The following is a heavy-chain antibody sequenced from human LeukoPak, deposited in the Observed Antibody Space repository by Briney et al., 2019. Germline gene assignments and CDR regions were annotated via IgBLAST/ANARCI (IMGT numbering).Heavy chain of an antibody. CDR3: VRVRHGDSFDF. CDR2: IRNKAADYST. CDR1: GFTFSSLY. Sequence: PGGSLSLSCAASGFTFSSLYMDWVRQAPGKGLEWVGGIRNKAADYSTDYASSVKGTFNISRDDSRNSLYLQMSSLKSEDTALYYCVRVRHGDSFDFWGQGTRVTVSS. V-gene: IGHV3-72*01. J-gene: IGHJ4*02. D-gene: IGHD4-17*01.